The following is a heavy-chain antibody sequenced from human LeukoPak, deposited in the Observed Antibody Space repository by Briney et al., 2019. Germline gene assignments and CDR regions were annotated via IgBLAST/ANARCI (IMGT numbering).Heavy chain of an antibody. CDR2: ISSSGRLM. CDR1: GFTFSEYY. Sequence: KSGGSLRLSCAASGFTFSEYYINWMRQAPGKGLEWVSHISSSGRLMQYADSVRGRFTITRDNAQNFMSLQMNNLKPEDTAVYYCARDTNNGLDVWGRGTTVTVS. V-gene: IGHV3-11*01. J-gene: IGHJ6*02. CDR3: ARDTNNGLDV. D-gene: IGHD1-14*01.